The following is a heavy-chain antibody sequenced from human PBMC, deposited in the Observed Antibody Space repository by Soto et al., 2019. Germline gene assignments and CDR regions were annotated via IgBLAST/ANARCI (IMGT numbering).Heavy chain of an antibody. CDR3: ARDRGFNAFDI. V-gene: IGHV3-7*01. CDR1: GFSFSGSW. Sequence: GGSLRLSCAASGFSFSGSWMNWVRQAPGKGLECVAGMNQDGSEKYSVDAGRGRFTVARDNAENSLVLQMDSLRAEDTAVYYCARDRGFNAFDIWGQGTMVTVSS. D-gene: IGHD3-10*01. J-gene: IGHJ3*02. CDR2: MNQDGSEK.